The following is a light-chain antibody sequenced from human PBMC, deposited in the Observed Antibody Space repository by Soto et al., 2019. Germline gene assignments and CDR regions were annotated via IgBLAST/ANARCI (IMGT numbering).Light chain of an antibody. J-gene: IGKJ1*01. Sequence: EIVLTQSPGTLSLSPGERATLSCRASQSVSSSFLAWYQQKPGQAPRRLIYGAPSRATGIPDRFSGSGSGTDFTLTISRLEPGDFAEYYCQQYDSSPWTFGQGTKVDIK. CDR1: QSVSSSF. CDR3: QQYDSSPWT. V-gene: IGKV3-20*01. CDR2: GAP.